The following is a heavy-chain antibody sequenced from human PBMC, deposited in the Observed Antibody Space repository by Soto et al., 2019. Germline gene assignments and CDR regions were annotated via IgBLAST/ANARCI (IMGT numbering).Heavy chain of an antibody. Sequence: QVQLVQSGAEVKKPESSVKVSCKAPGGTFSTYAISWVRQAPGQGLEWMGGIIPMFGTANYAQRFQDRVTINEDESTKTVYMELSSLRSEDTAVYFCASGIQLWLRRINNGYSGWGQGTLVTVSS. CDR2: IIPMFGTA. CDR1: GGTFSTYA. CDR3: ASGIQLWLRRINNGYSG. V-gene: IGHV1-69*12. J-gene: IGHJ4*02. D-gene: IGHD5-18*01.